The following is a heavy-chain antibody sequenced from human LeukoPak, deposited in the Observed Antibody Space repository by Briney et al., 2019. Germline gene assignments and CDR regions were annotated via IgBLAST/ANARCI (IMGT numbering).Heavy chain of an antibody. D-gene: IGHD1-7*01. Sequence: NPGGSLRLSCAGSGFTLSSYSMDWVRQAPGKGLEWVSSISSSSSYIYYADSVKGRFTIPRDNAKNSLYLQMNSLRAEDTAVYYCARGRPKYNWNYVRFDYWGQGTLVTVSS. V-gene: IGHV3-21*01. J-gene: IGHJ4*02. CDR1: GFTLSSYS. CDR2: ISSSSSYI. CDR3: ARGRPKYNWNYVRFDY.